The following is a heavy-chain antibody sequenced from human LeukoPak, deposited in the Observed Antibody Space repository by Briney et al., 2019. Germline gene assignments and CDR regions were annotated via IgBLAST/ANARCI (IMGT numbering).Heavy chain of an antibody. CDR3: ARLNYYNSNPTRGLDYFDH. D-gene: IGHD3-22*01. J-gene: IGHJ4*02. CDR2: IYYSGST. Sequence: SETLSLTCTVSGGSIGRYYWSWIRQPPGKGLEWIGYIYYSGSTIYNPSLKSRVTISVDTSKNQFSLNLSSVTAADTAVYYCARLNYYNSNPTRGLDYFDHWGQGTLVTVSS. V-gene: IGHV4-59*01. CDR1: GGSIGRYY.